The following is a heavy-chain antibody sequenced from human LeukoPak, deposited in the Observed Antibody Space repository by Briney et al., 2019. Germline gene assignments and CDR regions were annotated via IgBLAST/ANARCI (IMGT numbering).Heavy chain of an antibody. CDR3: ARNYYDTSGYQEATFNY. V-gene: IGHV3-33*01. D-gene: IGHD3-22*01. CDR2: IWYDGGYK. J-gene: IGHJ4*02. CDR1: GFTFSNYG. Sequence: GGSLRLSCAASGFTFSNYGMHWVRQAPGKGLEWVAGIWYDGGYKYYADSVKGRFTISTDNSKNMLFLQMDSLSAEDTAVYYCARNYYDTSGYQEATFNYWGQGTLVTVSS.